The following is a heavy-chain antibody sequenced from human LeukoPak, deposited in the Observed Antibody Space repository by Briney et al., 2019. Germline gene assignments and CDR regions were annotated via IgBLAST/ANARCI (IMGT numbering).Heavy chain of an antibody. CDR3: ARDRAWNYFDY. D-gene: IGHD3-3*01. V-gene: IGHV3-30*03. CDR1: GFTFSRHS. Sequence: SGRSLRLSCAPSGFTFSRHSMHWVRQAPGKGLEWVAIISNDGSRKYYAHSVEGRFTISRDNSKNTLYLQMDSLRAEDTAVYYCARDRAWNYFDYWGQGTLVTVSS. J-gene: IGHJ4*02. CDR2: ISNDGSRK.